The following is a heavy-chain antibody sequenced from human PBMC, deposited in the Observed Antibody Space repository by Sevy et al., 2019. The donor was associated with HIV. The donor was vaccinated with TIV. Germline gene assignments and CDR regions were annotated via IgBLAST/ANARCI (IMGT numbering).Heavy chain of an antibody. D-gene: IGHD2-21*02. J-gene: IGHJ4*02. V-gene: IGHV3-23*01. Sequence: GGSLRLSCAASGFTFSNYAVNWVRQVPGKGLEWVSGITDSGGGTFYADSVKGRFAISRDNSKNTLYLQMNSLSAEDTAVYYCAKDPWDYCGGDCLCHFDSWGQGTLVTVSS. CDR3: AKDPWDYCGGDCLCHFDS. CDR1: GFTFSNYA. CDR2: ITDSGGGT.